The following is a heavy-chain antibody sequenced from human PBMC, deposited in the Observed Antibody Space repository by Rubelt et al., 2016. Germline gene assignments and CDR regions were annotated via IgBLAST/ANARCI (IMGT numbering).Heavy chain of an antibody. CDR3: TTGGIAVTGPSPHDDY. CDR1: YA. Sequence: YAMSWVRHAPGKGLQCVSGISGGRCITYYADSVKGRFTISRANSKNTAYLQMNSLKTEDTALYYCTTGGIAVTGPSPHDDYWGQGTLVTVSS. D-gene: IGHD6-19*01. V-gene: IGHV3-23*01. CDR2: ISGGRCIT. J-gene: IGHJ4*02.